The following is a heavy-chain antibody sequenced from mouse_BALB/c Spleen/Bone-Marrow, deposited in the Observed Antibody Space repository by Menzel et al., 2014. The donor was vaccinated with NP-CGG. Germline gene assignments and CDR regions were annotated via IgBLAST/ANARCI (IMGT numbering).Heavy chain of an antibody. D-gene: IGHD1-1*02. CDR2: IDPANGNT. Sequence: VQLKESGAELVKPGASVKLSCTASGFNIKDTYMHWVKQRPEQGLEWIGRIDPANGNTKYDPKFQGKATITADTSSNTAYLQLSSLTSEDIAVYYCARGWGAYWGQGTLVTVSA. CDR3: ARGWGAY. V-gene: IGHV14-3*02. J-gene: IGHJ3*01. CDR1: GFNIKDTY.